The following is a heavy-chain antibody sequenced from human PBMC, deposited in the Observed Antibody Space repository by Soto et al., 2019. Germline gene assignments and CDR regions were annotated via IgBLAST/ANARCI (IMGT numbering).Heavy chain of an antibody. V-gene: IGHV4-30-4*01. CDR1: GGSISSGDYY. J-gene: IGHJ4*02. Sequence: QVQLQESGPGLVKPSQTLSLTCTVSGGSISSGDYYWSWIRQPPGKGLEWIGYIYYSGSTYYNPSLKSRVTISVDTSKNQFSLKLSSVTAADTAVYYCARDGSSYYYDSSGYYYDYDWGQGTLVTVSS. CDR3: ARDGSSYYYDSSGYYYDYD. CDR2: IYYSGST. D-gene: IGHD3-22*01.